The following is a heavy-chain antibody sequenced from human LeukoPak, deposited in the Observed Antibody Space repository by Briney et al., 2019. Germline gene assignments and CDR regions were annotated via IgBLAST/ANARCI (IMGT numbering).Heavy chain of an antibody. CDR3: ARLVDTAMVRTIFDY. J-gene: IGHJ4*02. Sequence: PSETLSLTCAVYGGSFSGYYWSWIRQPPGKGLEWIGEINHSGSTNYNPSLKSRVTISVDTSKNQFSLKLSSVTAADTAVYYCARLVDTAMVRTIFDYWGQGTLVTVSS. V-gene: IGHV4-34*01. D-gene: IGHD5-18*01. CDR1: GGSFSGYY. CDR2: INHSGST.